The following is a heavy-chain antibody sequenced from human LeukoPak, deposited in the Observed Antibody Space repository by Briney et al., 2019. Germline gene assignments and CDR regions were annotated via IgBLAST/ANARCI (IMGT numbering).Heavy chain of an antibody. CDR2: IIPIFGTA. D-gene: IGHD2-2*01. J-gene: IGHJ3*02. CDR3: ARDSTSFNDAFEI. Sequence: PVKVSCKASRGTFSSYAISWVRQAPGQGLEWMGGIIPIFGTANYAQKLQGRVTITADESTSTAYMELSSLRSEDTAVYYCARDSTSFNDAFEIWGQGTMVTVSS. CDR1: RGTFSSYA. V-gene: IGHV1-69*13.